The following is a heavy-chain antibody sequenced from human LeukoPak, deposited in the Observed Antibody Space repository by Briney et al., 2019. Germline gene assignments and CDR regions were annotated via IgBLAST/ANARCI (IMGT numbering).Heavy chain of an antibody. CDR3: AKNQFPLVAPAANDY. CDR2: ISAGGGTI. J-gene: IGHJ4*02. D-gene: IGHD2-2*01. CDR1: GFTFISYA. V-gene: IGHV3-23*01. Sequence: PGGSLRLSCAASGFTFISYAMTWVRQAPGKGLEWVSAISAGGGTILYADSVKGRFTISRDNSKNTLYLQMNSLRAEDTAVYYCAKNQFPLVAPAANDYWGQGTLVTVSS.